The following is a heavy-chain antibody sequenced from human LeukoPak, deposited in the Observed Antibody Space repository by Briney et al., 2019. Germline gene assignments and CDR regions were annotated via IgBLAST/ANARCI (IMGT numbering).Heavy chain of an antibody. V-gene: IGHV3-30*02. CDR3: AKLGFGETSDY. D-gene: IGHD3-10*01. Sequence: GGSLRLSCAASGFTFSNYGMHWVRQAPGMGLEWVAFIRSDGSNKYYADSVKGRFTISRDNSKNTLSLQMNSLRVEDTAVYYCAKLGFGETSDYWGQGTLVTVSS. CDR2: IRSDGSNK. CDR1: GFTFSNYG. J-gene: IGHJ4*02.